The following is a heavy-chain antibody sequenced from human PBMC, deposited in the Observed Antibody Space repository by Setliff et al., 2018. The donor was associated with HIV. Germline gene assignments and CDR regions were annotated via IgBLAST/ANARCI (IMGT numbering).Heavy chain of an antibody. V-gene: IGHV4-59*01. CDR2: VYYSGNT. J-gene: IGHJ4*02. D-gene: IGHD3-22*01. CDR3: ARLHYDSRGYYHPY. Sequence: PSETLSLTCTVSGSLTSYYWSWIRQSPGKGLEWIGYVYYSGNTNYNPSLQSRVTISVDASRNQFYLKLSSVTAADTAVYCCARLHYDSRGYYHPYWGQGTLVTVSS. CDR1: GSLTSYY.